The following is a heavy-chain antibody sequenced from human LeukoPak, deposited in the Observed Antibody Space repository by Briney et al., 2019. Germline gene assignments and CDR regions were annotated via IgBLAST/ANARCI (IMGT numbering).Heavy chain of an antibody. CDR2: IYSGGST. D-gene: IGHD6-19*01. J-gene: IGHJ5*02. V-gene: IGHV3-53*01. CDR3: ARDYSGWSNWFDP. Sequence: NPGGSLRLSCAASGFTVSNNYMSWVRQAPGKGLEWVSIIYSGGSTYYADSVKGRFTIYRDNSKNSLYLQMDSLRAEDTAVYYCARDYSGWSNWFDPWGQGTLVTVSS. CDR1: GFTVSNNY.